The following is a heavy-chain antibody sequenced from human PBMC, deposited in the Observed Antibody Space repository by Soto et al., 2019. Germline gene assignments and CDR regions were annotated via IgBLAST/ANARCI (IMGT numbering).Heavy chain of an antibody. CDR1: GYTFTSYG. CDR3: ARRRIAVAGKTGFDY. J-gene: IGHJ4*02. CDR2: ISAYNGNT. Sequence: QVQLVQSGAEVKKPGASVKVSCKASGYTFTSYGISWGRQAPGQGLEWMGWISAYNGNTNYAQKLQGRVTMTTDTSTSTAYMELRSLRSGATAVYYCARRRIAVAGKTGFDYWGQGTLVTVSS. V-gene: IGHV1-18*04. D-gene: IGHD6-19*01.